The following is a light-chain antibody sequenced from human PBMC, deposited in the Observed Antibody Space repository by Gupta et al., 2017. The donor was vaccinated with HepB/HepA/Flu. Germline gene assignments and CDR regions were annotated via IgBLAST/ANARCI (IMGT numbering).Light chain of an antibody. CDR1: QNRLYSSNSKNY. CDR3: QQADSTPWT. CDR2: WAS. Sequence: DIVMTQSPDSLTVSLGERATINCKSSQNRLYSSNSKNYLSWYQQKAGQPPKLLIYWASTRESGVPDRFSGSGSGTDFTLTISSLQAEDVAVYYCQQADSTPWTFGQGTKVEIK. V-gene: IGKV4-1*01. J-gene: IGKJ1*01.